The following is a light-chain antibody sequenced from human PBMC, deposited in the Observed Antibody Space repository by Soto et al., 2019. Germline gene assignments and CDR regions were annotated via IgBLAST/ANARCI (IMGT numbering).Light chain of an antibody. V-gene: IGLV8-61*01. CDR3: VLYMRSGISV. Sequence: QTVVTQEPSFSVSPGGTVTLTCGLSSDSDSASHFPSWYQQTPGQAPRTLIYNTNTRSSGVPDRFSGSILGNRAALTITGAQADDESDYYCVLYMRSGISVFGGGTKLTVL. CDR2: NTN. J-gene: IGLJ2*01. CDR1: SDSDSASHF.